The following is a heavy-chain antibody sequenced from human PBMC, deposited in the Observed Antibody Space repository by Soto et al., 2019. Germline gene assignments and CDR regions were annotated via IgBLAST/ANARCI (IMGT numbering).Heavy chain of an antibody. CDR1: GGSISSGGYY. J-gene: IGHJ5*02. V-gene: IGHV4-31*03. Sequence: SETLSDTCTVAGGSISSGGYYWSGIRQHPGKGLEWIGYIYYSGSTYYNPSLKSRVTISVDTSKNQFSLKLSSVTAADTAVYYCARDRRITIVGVVIPRGWFDPWGQGTLVTVSS. D-gene: IGHD3-3*01. CDR2: IYYSGST. CDR3: ARDRRITIVGVVIPRGWFDP.